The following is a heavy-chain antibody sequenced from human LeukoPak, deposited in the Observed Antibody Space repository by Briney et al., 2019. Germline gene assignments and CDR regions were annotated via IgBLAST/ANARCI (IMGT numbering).Heavy chain of an antibody. CDR3: ARDSARVRGVFYYGTDV. V-gene: IGHV4-61*02. CDR2: IYTSGST. CDR1: GGSISSGSYY. Sequence: PSQTLSLTCTVSGGSISSGSYYWSWIRQPAGKGLEWIGRIYTSGSTNYNPSLKSRVTISVDTSKNQFSLKLSSVTAADTAVYYCARDSARVRGVFYYGTDVWGQGTTVTVSS. D-gene: IGHD3-10*01. J-gene: IGHJ6*02.